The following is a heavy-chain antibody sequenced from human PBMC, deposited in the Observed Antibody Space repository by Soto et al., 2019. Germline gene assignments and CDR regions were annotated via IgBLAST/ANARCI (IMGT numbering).Heavy chain of an antibody. CDR1: RGAISGYF. CDR2: IYYSGST. J-gene: IGHJ5*02. Sequence: PSETMSLTYTVSRGAISGYFWSWMRQPPGKELEWIGYIYYSGSTNYNPSLKSRITMSVDSSKNQFSPKLSSVTAADTAVYYCARHRYGSGSLYNWFDPWGQGTLVTV. CDR3: ARHRYGSGSLYNWFDP. V-gene: IGHV4-59*01. D-gene: IGHD3-10*01.